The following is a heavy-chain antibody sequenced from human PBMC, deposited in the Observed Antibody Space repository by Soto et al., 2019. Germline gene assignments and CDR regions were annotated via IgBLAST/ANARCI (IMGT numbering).Heavy chain of an antibody. CDR2: FSASGDKT. J-gene: IGHJ4*02. D-gene: IGHD6-19*01. CDR3: AKAGQWLADFDY. CDR1: GFSFSNYV. V-gene: IGHV3-23*01. Sequence: GGSLRLSCVASGFSFSNYVMSWVRQAPGKGLEWVSSFSASGDKTYYADSVKGQFTISRDNSKNTLYLQMYSLRVEDTAIYYCAKAGQWLADFDYWGRGTLVTVSS.